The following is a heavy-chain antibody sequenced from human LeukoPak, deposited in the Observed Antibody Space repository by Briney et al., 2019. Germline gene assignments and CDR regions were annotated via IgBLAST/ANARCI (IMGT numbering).Heavy chain of an antibody. Sequence: GGSLRLSCAASGFTFSSYWMSWVRQAPGKGLEWVANIKQDGSEKYYVDSVKGRFTISRDNAKNSLYLQMNSLRAEDTAVYYCAREGVRQQLGAFDIWGQGTMVTVSS. CDR2: IKQDGSEK. V-gene: IGHV3-7*01. D-gene: IGHD6-13*01. J-gene: IGHJ3*02. CDR3: AREGVRQQLGAFDI. CDR1: GFTFSSYW.